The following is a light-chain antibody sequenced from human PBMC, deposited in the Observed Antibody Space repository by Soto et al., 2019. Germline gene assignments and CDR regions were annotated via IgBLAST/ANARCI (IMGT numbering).Light chain of an antibody. V-gene: IGKV1-5*01. CDR1: QSISSW. J-gene: IGKJ1*01. Sequence: DSQMTQSPSTLSASLGDRVTITCRASQSISSWLAWYQQKPGKAPKLLIYAASSLQSGVPSRFSGSGSGTDFTLTISSLQPDDFATYYCQHYNSYSEAFGQGTNVDIK. CDR2: AAS. CDR3: QHYNSYSEA.